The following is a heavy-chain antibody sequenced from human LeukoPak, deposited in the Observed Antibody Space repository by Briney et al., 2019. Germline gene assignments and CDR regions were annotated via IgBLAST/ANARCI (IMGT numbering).Heavy chain of an antibody. CDR3: ARAPKGYSYAYYYCGMDV. CDR2: IYYSGST. D-gene: IGHD5-18*01. CDR1: GGSISSYY. V-gene: IGHV4-59*01. J-gene: IGHJ6*02. Sequence: SSETLSLTCTVSGGSISSYYWSWVRQPPGKGLEWIGYIYYSGSTNYNPSLKSRVTISVDTSKNQFSLKLSSVTAADTALYYCARAPKGYSYAYYYCGMDVWVQGTTVTVSS.